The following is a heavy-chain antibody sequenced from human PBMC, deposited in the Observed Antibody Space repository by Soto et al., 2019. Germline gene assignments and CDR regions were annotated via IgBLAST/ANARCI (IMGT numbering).Heavy chain of an antibody. CDR1: GFTVSSNY. V-gene: IGHV3-53*01. D-gene: IGHD6-19*01. J-gene: IGHJ6*02. CDR2: IYSGGST. Sequence: GGSLRLSCAASGFTVSSNYMSWVRQAPGKGLEWVSVIYSGGSTYYADSVKGRFTISRDNSKNTLYLQMNSLRAEDTAVYYCARASVAGTLEMGYYGMDVWGQGTTVTVSS. CDR3: ARASVAGTLEMGYYGMDV.